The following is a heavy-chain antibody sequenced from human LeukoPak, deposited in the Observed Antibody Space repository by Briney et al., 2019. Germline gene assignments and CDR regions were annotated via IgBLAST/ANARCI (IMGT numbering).Heavy chain of an antibody. CDR2: ISGSGGRT. CDR3: AKTYGYFDY. Sequence: GGSLRLSCAASGFSFSTYGMSWVRQAPGKGLDWVSAISGSGGRTSYADSVAGRFTVSRDNSRNTLYLQMNNLRAEDTALYYCAKTYGYFDYWGQGTLVTVSS. V-gene: IGHV3-23*01. CDR1: GFSFSTYG. D-gene: IGHD3-10*01. J-gene: IGHJ4*02.